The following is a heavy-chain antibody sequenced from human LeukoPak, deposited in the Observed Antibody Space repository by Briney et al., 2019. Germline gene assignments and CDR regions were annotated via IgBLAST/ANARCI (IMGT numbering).Heavy chain of an antibody. CDR1: GGSISSSSYY. D-gene: IGHD6-19*01. CDR2: IYYSGST. Sequence: KPSETLSLTCTVSGGSISSSSYYWGWIRQPPGKGLEWIGSIYYSGSTCYNLSLKSRVTISVDTSKNQFSLKLSSVTAADTAVYYCARDPYSTGFFDYWGQGILVTVSS. V-gene: IGHV4-39*02. CDR3: ARDPYSTGFFDY. J-gene: IGHJ4*02.